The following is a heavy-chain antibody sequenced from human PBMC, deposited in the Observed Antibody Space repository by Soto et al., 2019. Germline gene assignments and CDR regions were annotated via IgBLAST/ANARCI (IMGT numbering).Heavy chain of an antibody. Sequence: SETLSLTCAVYGGSFSGYYWSWIRQPPGKGLEWIGEINHSGSTNYNPSIKSRVTISVDTSKNQFSLKLSSVTAADTAVYYCAVSASGSYPFDYWGQGTLVTVS. CDR2: INHSGST. J-gene: IGHJ4*02. CDR3: AVSASGSYPFDY. D-gene: IGHD1-26*01. V-gene: IGHV4-34*01. CDR1: GGSFSGYY.